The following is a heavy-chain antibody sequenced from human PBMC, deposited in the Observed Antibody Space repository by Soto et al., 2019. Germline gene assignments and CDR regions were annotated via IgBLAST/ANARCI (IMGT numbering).Heavy chain of an antibody. CDR3: AKGASWKYGGFDT. CDR2: VSATGATT. Sequence: EVQLLESGGGLVHPGGSLRLSCAASGFTFSNFAMSWVRQAPGKGLEWVAGVSATGATTYYADSVKGRFTISRDNSQNTLFLQMNSLRAEDTAVYYCAKGASWKYGGFDTWGQGTMVAVSS. J-gene: IGHJ3*02. CDR1: GFTFSNFA. D-gene: IGHD1-7*01. V-gene: IGHV3-23*01.